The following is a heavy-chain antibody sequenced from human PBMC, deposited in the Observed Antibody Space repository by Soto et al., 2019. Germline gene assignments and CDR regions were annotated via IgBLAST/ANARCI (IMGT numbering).Heavy chain of an antibody. V-gene: IGHV4-4*02. Sequence: QVQLQESGPGLVKPSGTLSLTCAVSGGSISSSNWWSWVRQPPGKGLEWIGEIYHSGSTNYNPSLNSRVTLSADKSKHQFSLKLSSVTAADTAVYYCARVGSIVPAAWGTYFDYWGQGTLVTVSS. D-gene: IGHD2-2*01. CDR1: GGSISSSNW. CDR2: IYHSGST. J-gene: IGHJ4*02. CDR3: ARVGSIVPAAWGTYFDY.